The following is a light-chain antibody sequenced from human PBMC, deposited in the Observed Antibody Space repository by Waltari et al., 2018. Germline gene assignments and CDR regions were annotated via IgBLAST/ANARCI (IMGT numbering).Light chain of an antibody. CDR1: SSDVGDYNY. V-gene: IGLV2-14*03. CDR2: DVY. CDR3: SSYTSSSTVV. Sequence: QSALTPPSSVSGSPGQSITISSPGTSSDVGDYNYVSWYQQHPGKAPKLMIYDVYHRPAGVSNLFAGSKSGNTASLTISGLQAEDEGDYYCSSYTSSSTVVFGGGTKLTVL. J-gene: IGLJ2*01.